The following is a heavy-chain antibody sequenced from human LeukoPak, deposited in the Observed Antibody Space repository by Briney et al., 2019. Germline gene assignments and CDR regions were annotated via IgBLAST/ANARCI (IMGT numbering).Heavy chain of an antibody. CDR3: ASLTGYYYDSSGYYRLDRGYYYYYMDV. J-gene: IGHJ6*03. V-gene: IGHV4-34*01. Sequence: PSETLSLTCAVYGGSFSGYYWSWIRQPPGKGLEWIGEINHSGSTNYNPSLKSRVTISVDTSKNQFSLKLSSVTAADTAVYYCASLTGYYYDSSGYYRLDRGYYYYYMDVWGKGTTVTISS. CDR1: GGSFSGYY. D-gene: IGHD3-22*01. CDR2: INHSGST.